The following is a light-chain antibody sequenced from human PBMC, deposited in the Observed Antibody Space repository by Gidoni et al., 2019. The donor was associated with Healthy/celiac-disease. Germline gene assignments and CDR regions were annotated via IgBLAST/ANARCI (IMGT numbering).Light chain of an antibody. CDR1: QSLLHSNGYNY. J-gene: IGKJ1*01. CDR2: LGS. Sequence: DIVMTQSPPSLPVTPGDPASISCRSSQSLLHSNGYNYLDWYLQKPGTSPQLLIVLGSNRTSGVPDRFSGIGSGTDFTLKISRVEAKDVGVSYCMQALPTPPSFGQGTKVEIK. CDR3: MQALPTPPS. V-gene: IGKV2-28*01.